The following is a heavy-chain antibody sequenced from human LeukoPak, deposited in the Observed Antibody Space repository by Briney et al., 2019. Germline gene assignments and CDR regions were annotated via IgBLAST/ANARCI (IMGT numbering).Heavy chain of an antibody. CDR2: INPIGGST. V-gene: IGHV1-46*01. D-gene: IGHD4-11*01. CDR3: ATASITVTTRLDY. CDR1: GYTFTSYY. Sequence: GASVKVSCKASGYTFTSYYMHWVRQAPGQGLEWMGIINPIGGSTSYAQKFQGRVTMTRDTSTSTVYMELSSLRSEDTAVYYCATASITVTTRLDYWGQGTLVTVSS. J-gene: IGHJ4*02.